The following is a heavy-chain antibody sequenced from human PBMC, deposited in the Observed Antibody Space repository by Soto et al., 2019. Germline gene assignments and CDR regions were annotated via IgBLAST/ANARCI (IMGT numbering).Heavy chain of an antibody. Sequence: PSETLSLTCTVSGDSISSYYWSWIRQPPGKGLEWIGYIYYSGSTNYNPSLKSRVTISVDTSKNQFSLKLSSVTAADTAVYYCAREVPFSTYGMDGWGQGTTVPVSS. CDR2: IYYSGST. V-gene: IGHV4-59*01. D-gene: IGHD3-10*01. CDR1: GDSISSYY. J-gene: IGHJ6*02. CDR3: AREVPFSTYGMDG.